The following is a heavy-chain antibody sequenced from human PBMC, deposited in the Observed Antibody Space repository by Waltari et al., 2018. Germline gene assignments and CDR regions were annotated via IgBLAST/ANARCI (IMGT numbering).Heavy chain of an antibody. J-gene: IGHJ4*02. CDR1: GFTFSGPW. CDR3: ARNSKDWRSDGGLDY. CDR2: SNREGSST. D-gene: IGHD3-16*01. Sequence: EVQLVESGGGLVQPGGSLRFSWAASGFTFSGPWMPWVRQAPGKGRVWVSRSNREGSSTSYADFVKGRFTISRDNAKNTLYLQMNSLRAEDTAVYYCARNSKDWRSDGGLDYWGQGTLVTVSS. V-gene: IGHV3-74*01.